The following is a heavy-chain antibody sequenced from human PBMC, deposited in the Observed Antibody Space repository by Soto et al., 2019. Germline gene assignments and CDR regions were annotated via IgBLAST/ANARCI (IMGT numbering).Heavy chain of an antibody. D-gene: IGHD3-22*01. CDR1: GFTFSSYG. J-gene: IGHJ4*02. CDR3: AKDGVGEVTYYYDSSGYYQLAHFDY. Sequence: PXGSLRLSCAASGFTFSSYGMHWVRQAPGKGLEWVAVISYDGSNKYYADSVKGRFTISRDNSKNTLYLQMNSLRAEDTAVYYCAKDGVGEVTYYYDSSGYYQLAHFDYWGQGTLVTVSS. V-gene: IGHV3-30*18. CDR2: ISYDGSNK.